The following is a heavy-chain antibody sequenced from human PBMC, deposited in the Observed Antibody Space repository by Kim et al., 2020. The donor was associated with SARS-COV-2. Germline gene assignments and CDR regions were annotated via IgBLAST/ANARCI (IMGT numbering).Heavy chain of an antibody. D-gene: IGHD3-10*01. CDR2: GSST. CDR3: ARGYGSGTNY. J-gene: IGHJ4*02. V-gene: IGHV3-74*01. Sequence: GSSTGSADSVKGRFTISRDNAKNTLYLQMNSLRLEDTAVYYCARGYGSGTNYWGQGTLVTVST.